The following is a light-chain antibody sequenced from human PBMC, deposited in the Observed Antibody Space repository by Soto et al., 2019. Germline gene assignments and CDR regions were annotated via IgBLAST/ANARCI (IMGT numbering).Light chain of an antibody. CDR3: QQYYTYPRT. V-gene: IGKV1-8*01. J-gene: IGKJ1*01. CDR2: AAS. CDR1: QDISSY. Sequence: AIRMTQSPSSFSASTGDRVTITCRASQDISSYLAWYQQKPGKAPKLLIYAASTLQSGVPSRFSGSGSGTDFTLTISCLQSEDFATYYCQQYYTYPRTFGQGTTVEIK.